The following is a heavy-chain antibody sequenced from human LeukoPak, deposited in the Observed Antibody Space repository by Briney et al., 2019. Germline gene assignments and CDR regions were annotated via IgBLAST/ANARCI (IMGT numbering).Heavy chain of an antibody. J-gene: IGHJ4*02. V-gene: IGHV3-48*01. CDR3: ARRAGGYAHPYDY. D-gene: IGHD3-22*01. Sequence: GGSLRLSCAASGFTFSSYSMNWVRKAPGKGLEWVSYISSSSSTIYYADSVKGRFTISRGNSKNTLYLQMNSLSAEDTAVYYCARRAGGYAHPYDYWGQGILVTVSS. CDR2: ISSSSSTI. CDR1: GFTFSSYS.